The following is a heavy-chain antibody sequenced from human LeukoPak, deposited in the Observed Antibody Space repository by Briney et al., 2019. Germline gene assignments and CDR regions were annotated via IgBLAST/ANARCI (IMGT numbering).Heavy chain of an antibody. D-gene: IGHD6-19*01. V-gene: IGHV3-53*01. J-gene: IGHJ4*02. CDR1: GFTVSSKY. CDR2: IYTSGAT. Sequence: GGSLRLSCVASGFTVSSKYMSWVRQAPARGLEWVSLIYTSGATYYADSVKGRFTISRDESKNTLYLQMNSLRAEDTAVYYCARGSEGGPVAGALGFWGQGILVTVSS. CDR3: ARGSEGGPVAGALGF.